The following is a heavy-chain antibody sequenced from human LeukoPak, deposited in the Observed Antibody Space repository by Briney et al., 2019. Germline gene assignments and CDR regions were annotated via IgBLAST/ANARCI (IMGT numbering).Heavy chain of an antibody. CDR3: TKDPNGDYIGAFDF. V-gene: IGHV3-23*01. D-gene: IGHD4-17*01. CDR1: RFAFSAYA. Sequence: GGSLRLSCAASRFAFSAYAMTWVRQAPGKGLEWVSSITGSGAGTSYADSVKGRFTISRDNSKNTLYLQMNNLRAEDTAVYYCTKDPNGDYIGAFDFWGQGTMVTVSS. J-gene: IGHJ3*01. CDR2: ITGSGAGT.